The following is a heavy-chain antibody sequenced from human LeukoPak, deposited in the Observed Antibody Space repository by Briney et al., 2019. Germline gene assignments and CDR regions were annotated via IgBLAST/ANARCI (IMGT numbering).Heavy chain of an antibody. Sequence: PSETLSLTCGVSVGSIRSTNWWSWVRQPPGQGLEWIGEISLSGQTNYSPSLNGRVTMSLDESRNQLSLNLTSVTAADTAIYYCSRESGAFCPFGYWGQGTLV. CDR1: VGSIRSTNW. D-gene: IGHD1-26*01. J-gene: IGHJ4*02. CDR2: ISLSGQT. CDR3: SRESGAFCPFGY. V-gene: IGHV4/OR15-8*02.